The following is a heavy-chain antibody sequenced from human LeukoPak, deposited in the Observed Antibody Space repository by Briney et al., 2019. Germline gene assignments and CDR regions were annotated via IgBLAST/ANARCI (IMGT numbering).Heavy chain of an antibody. V-gene: IGHV3-30*18. CDR2: ISYDGSNK. Sequence: PGGSLRLSCAASGFTFSSYGMHWVRQAPGKGLEWVAVISYDGSNKYYADSVKGRFTISRDNSKNTLYLQMNSLRAEDTAVYYCAKEGDSGSYFYYFDYWGQGTLVTVSS. J-gene: IGHJ4*02. D-gene: IGHD1-26*01. CDR1: GFTFSSYG. CDR3: AKEGDSGSYFYYFDY.